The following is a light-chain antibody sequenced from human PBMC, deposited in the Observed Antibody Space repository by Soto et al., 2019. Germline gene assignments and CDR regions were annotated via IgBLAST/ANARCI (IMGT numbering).Light chain of an antibody. CDR1: QNVRSN. CDR3: QQYDNWPLS. Sequence: EIVMTQSPATLSVSTGERATLSCRASQNVRSNLAWYHQKPGQAPRLLISDASTRATGIPARFSGSGSGTEFTLTITSLQSEDFAVYYCQQYDNWPLSFRGGTRVEIK. J-gene: IGKJ4*01. CDR2: DAS. V-gene: IGKV3-15*01.